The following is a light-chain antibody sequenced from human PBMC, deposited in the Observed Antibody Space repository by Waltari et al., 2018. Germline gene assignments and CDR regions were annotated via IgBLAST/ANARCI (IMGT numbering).Light chain of an antibody. CDR3: TSHAGTNSV. CDR1: SSAVGGDHY. CDR2: QVS. Sequence: QSALTQLPSASGSPGQSVTMSCTGPSSAVGGDHYVSWYQQHPGKAPKLLIDQVSKRPSGVPDRFSGSKSGNTASLTVSGLQAEDEAEYFCTSHAGTNSVFGGGTKLTVL. J-gene: IGLJ3*02. V-gene: IGLV2-8*01.